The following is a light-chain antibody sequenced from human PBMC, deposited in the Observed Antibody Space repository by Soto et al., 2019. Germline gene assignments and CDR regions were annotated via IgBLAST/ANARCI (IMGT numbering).Light chain of an antibody. V-gene: IGKV1-39*01. Sequence: IQMTQSPSFLSASVGDRVTITCRARQAISNYLNWCQQNPGKAPNLLIFGAKTLQSGVPSRFSGSGYGTDFTLTIPPLQPEDVGIYYCQQCHATPVTFGQGPRLEIK. CDR3: QQCHATPVT. CDR1: QAISNY. CDR2: GAK. J-gene: IGKJ5*01.